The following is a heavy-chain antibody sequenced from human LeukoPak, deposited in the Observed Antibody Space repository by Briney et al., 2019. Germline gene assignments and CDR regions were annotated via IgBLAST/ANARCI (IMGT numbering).Heavy chain of an antibody. V-gene: IGHV4-31*03. D-gene: IGHD3-10*01. CDR2: IYYSGST. J-gene: IGHJ4*02. CDR3: ARDLYGSGNHFDY. CDR1: GGSISSGGYY. Sequence: PSETLSLTCTVSGGSISSGGYYWSWIRQHPGTGLEWIGYIYYSGSTYYNPSPKSRVTISVDTSKNQFSLKLSSVTAADTAVYYCARDLYGSGNHFDYWGQGTLVTVSS.